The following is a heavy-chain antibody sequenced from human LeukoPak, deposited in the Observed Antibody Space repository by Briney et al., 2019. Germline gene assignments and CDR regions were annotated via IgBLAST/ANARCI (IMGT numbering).Heavy chain of an antibody. V-gene: IGHV4-39*01. D-gene: IGHD3-9*01. J-gene: IGHJ5*02. CDR3: ARRSPHYDILTGP. CDR2: IFYSGST. Sequence: PSETLSLTCTVSGGSISSSTYYWGWIRQPPGKGLEWIGNIFYSGSTYYNPSLKSRVTISVDTSSNQFSLKMSSVTAADTAVYYCARRSPHYDILTGPWGQGTLVTVSS. CDR1: GGSISSSTYY.